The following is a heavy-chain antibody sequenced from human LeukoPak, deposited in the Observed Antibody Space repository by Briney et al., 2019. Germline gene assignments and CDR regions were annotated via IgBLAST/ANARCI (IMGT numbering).Heavy chain of an antibody. CDR1: GYTFTSYY. CDR2: INPRGGST. J-gene: IGHJ4*02. CDR3: ASQALAAAAPFDY. D-gene: IGHD6-13*01. Sequence: GASVKVSCKASGYTFTSYYMHWVRQAPGQGLEWMGIINPRGGSTSYAQKFQGRVTMTGDTSTSTVYMELSSLRSEDTAVYYCASQALAAAAPFDYWGQGTLVTVSS. V-gene: IGHV1-46*01.